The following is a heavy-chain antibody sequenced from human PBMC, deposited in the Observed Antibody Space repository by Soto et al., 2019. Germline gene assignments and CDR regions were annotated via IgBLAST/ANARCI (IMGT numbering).Heavy chain of an antibody. J-gene: IGHJ4*02. Sequence: GGSLRLSCTASGFIFSSYAMSWVRQAPGKGLEWVSCISGSAITTYHADSVKGRFTISRDNSKNTLYLHVNSLRVDDTAVYYCARGTNFYDTSAYDYWGQGTLVTVSS. CDR1: GFIFSSYA. CDR3: ARGTNFYDTSAYDY. D-gene: IGHD3-22*01. V-gene: IGHV3-23*01. CDR2: ISGSAITT.